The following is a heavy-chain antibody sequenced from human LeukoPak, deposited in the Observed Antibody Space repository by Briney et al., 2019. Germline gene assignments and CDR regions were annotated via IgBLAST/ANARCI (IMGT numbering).Heavy chain of an antibody. V-gene: IGHV4-59*01. CDR2: VYYSRST. Sequence: SETLSLTCTVSGGSISNYYWSWIRQPPGKELEWIGYVYYSRSTNYSPSLKSRVTISADTSKNQFFLKLTSVTSADTAVYYCARDLWGAGGTNYWGQGTLVIVSS. J-gene: IGHJ4*02. D-gene: IGHD6-13*01. CDR1: GGSISNYY. CDR3: ARDLWGAGGTNY.